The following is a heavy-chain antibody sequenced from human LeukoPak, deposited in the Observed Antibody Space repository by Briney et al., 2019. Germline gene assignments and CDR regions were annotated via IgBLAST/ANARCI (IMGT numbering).Heavy chain of an antibody. CDR2: IIHSGRT. CDR1: GGSFSGYY. CDR3: ARGILVTVYAAFDY. V-gene: IGHV4-34*01. J-gene: IGHJ4*02. D-gene: IGHD2-8*01. Sequence: PSETLSLTCGVYGGSFSGYYWTWIRQFPVMGLEWIGEIIHSGRTNYNPSLTSRVTLSVDTSKNQFSLQLSSVTAADTAVYYCARGILVTVYAAFDYWGQGSLVTVSS.